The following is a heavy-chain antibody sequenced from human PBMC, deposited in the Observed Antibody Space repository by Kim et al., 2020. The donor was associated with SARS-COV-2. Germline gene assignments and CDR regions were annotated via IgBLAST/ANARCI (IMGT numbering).Heavy chain of an antibody. V-gene: IGHV3-11*06. J-gene: IGHJ6*02. D-gene: IGHD6-13*01. CDR3: ARDGTDSSSWYRVYYYGMDV. Sequence: RFTISRDNAKNSLYLQMNSLRAEDTAVYYCARDGTDSSSWYRVYYYGMDVWGQGTTVTVSS.